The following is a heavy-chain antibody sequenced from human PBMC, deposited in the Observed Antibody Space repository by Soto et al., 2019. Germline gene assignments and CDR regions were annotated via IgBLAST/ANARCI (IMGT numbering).Heavy chain of an antibody. CDR1: SGSISSGYY. CDR2: IYYSGNT. CDR3: ATGYYYYYMDV. V-gene: IGHV4-61*01. Sequence: SETLSLTCAVSSGSISSGYYWSWIRHSPGKGLEWIGYIYYSGNTNYNPSLKSRVTISVDTSQNQFSLKLTSMTAADTAVYYCATGYYYYYMDVWGKGTTVTVSS. J-gene: IGHJ6*03.